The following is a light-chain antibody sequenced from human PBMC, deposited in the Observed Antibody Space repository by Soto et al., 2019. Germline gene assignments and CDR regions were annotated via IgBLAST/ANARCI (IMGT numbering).Light chain of an antibody. Sequence: QSVLTQPASVSGSPGQSITISCTGTSSDVGGYNYVSWYQQHPGKAPKFMIYDVSNRPSGVSSRFSGSKSRNTASLTISGLQAEDEADYYCSSYTSTSTYVIFGEGTKLTVL. CDR3: SSYTSTSTYVI. V-gene: IGLV2-14*03. J-gene: IGLJ2*01. CDR2: DVS. CDR1: SSDVGGYNY.